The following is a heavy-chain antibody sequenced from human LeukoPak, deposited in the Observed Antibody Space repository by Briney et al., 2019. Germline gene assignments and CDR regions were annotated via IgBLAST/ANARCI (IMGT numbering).Heavy chain of an antibody. J-gene: IGHJ4*02. CDR1: GGFLSSGGYY. D-gene: IGHD2/OR15-2a*01. CDR2: IYYSGST. CDR3: GRGTTDVDY. Sequence: TLSLTRTVSGGFLSSGGYYWSWIRQPPGRGLEWIGYIYYSGSTYYNPSLKSRVTISVDTSKSQFSLKLSSVTAADTAVYYCGRGTTDVDYWGQGTLVTVSS. V-gene: IGHV4-31*03.